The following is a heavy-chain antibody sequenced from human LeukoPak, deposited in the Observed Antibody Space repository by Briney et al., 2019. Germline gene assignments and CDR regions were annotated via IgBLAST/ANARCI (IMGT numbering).Heavy chain of an antibody. Sequence: ASVKVSCKASGGXFSSYAMSWVRQAPGQGLEWMGWIIPILGIANYAQKFQGRVTITADKSTRTAYMELSSLRSEDTAVYYCARTYYYDSSGRPSRNGRLGFDYWGQGTLVTVSS. J-gene: IGHJ4*02. V-gene: IGHV1-69*10. CDR1: GGXFSSYA. CDR2: IIPILGIA. CDR3: ARTYYYDSSGRPSRNGRLGFDY. D-gene: IGHD3-22*01.